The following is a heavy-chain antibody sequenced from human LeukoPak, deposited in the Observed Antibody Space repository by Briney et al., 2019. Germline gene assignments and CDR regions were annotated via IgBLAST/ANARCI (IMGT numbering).Heavy chain of an antibody. CDR3: ARWSVLLWFGEFDP. Sequence: GGSLRLSCAGSGFNFKDYGMTWVRQAPGKGLEWVSGINWNGGSIAYADSVKGRFIISRDNAKNSLYLQMNSLRAEDTAVYYCARWSVLLWFGEFDPWGQGTLVTVSS. J-gene: IGHJ5*02. V-gene: IGHV3-20*04. CDR1: GFNFKDYG. CDR2: INWNGGSI. D-gene: IGHD3-10*01.